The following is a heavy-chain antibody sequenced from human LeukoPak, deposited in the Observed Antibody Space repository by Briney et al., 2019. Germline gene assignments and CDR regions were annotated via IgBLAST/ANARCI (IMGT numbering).Heavy chain of an antibody. CDR2: INHSGST. D-gene: IGHD3-10*01. J-gene: IGHJ6*03. CDR1: GYSISSGYY. Sequence: PSETLSLTCTVSGYSISSGYYWGWIRQPPGKGLEWIGEINHSGSTNYNPSLKSRVTISVDTSKNQFSLKLSSVTAADTAVYYCAKGAHYYGSGSYYYYYMDVWGKGTTVTVSS. CDR3: AKGAHYYGSGSYYYYYMDV. V-gene: IGHV4-38-2*02.